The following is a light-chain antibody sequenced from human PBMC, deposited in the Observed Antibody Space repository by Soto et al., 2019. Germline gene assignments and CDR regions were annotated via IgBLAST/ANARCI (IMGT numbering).Light chain of an antibody. CDR1: SSDVGGYDF. J-gene: IGLJ1*01. CDR3: CSYSISNARV. V-gene: IGLV2-14*01. CDR2: DDN. Sequence: QSALTQPPSVSGAPGQSVTISCTGTSSDVGGYDFVSWYQHHPGKAPKLVIYDDNTRPSGLSNRFSGSTSGNAASLTISGLQTEDEADYYCCSYSISNARVFGTGTKLTVL.